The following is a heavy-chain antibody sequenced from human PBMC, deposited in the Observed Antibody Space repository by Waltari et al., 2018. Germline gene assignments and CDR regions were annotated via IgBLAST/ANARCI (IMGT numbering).Heavy chain of an antibody. V-gene: IGHV1-69*13. CDR3: ARFQQVAGTGYFDY. D-gene: IGHD6-19*01. CDR2: ITPIFGTA. J-gene: IGHJ4*02. Sequence: QVQLVQSGAEVKKPGSSVKVSCKASGGTFSSYAISWVRQAPGQGLEWMGRITPIFGTANYAQKFQGRVTITADKSTSTAYMELSSLRSEDTAVYYCARFQQVAGTGYFDYWGQGTLVTVSS. CDR1: GGTFSSYA.